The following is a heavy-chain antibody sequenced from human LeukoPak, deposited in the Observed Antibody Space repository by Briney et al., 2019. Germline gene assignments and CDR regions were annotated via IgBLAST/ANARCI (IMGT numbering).Heavy chain of an antibody. CDR2: INHSGST. CDR1: GGSFSGYY. J-gene: IGHJ4*02. Sequence: PSETLSLTCAVYGGSFSGYYWSWIRQPPGKGLEWIGEINHSGSTNYNPSLKSRVTISVDTSKNQFSLKLSSVTAADTAVYYCARGGGISYYYFDYWGQGTLVTVSS. V-gene: IGHV4-34*01. CDR3: ARGGGISYYYFDY. D-gene: IGHD1-26*01.